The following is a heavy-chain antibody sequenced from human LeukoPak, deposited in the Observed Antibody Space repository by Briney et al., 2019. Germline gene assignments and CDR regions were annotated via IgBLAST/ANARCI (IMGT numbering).Heavy chain of an antibody. V-gene: IGHV4-59*01. Sequence: SETLSLTCTVSGDSIDDSYWSWIRQSPGKGLEWIGDIYYSGSPNYNPSLKSRVTISVDTSKNQFSLKLSSVTAADTAVYYCARGPHWDPHFDYWGQGTLVTVSS. CDR3: ARGPHWDPHFDY. CDR2: IYYSGSP. D-gene: IGHD7-27*01. CDR1: GDSIDDSY. J-gene: IGHJ4*02.